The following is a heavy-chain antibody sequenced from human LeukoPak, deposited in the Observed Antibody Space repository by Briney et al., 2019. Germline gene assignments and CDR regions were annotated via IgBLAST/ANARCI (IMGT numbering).Heavy chain of an antibody. D-gene: IGHD3-9*01. CDR3: ARGPDERTIRYFDWLYNY. CDR1: GGSFSGYY. J-gene: IGHJ4*02. V-gene: IGHV4-34*01. CDR2: INHSGST. Sequence: SETLSLTCAVYGGSFSGYYWSWIRQPPGKGLEGIGEINHSGSTNYNPSLKSRVTISVDTSKNQFSLKLSSVTAADTAVYYCARGPDERTIRYFDWLYNYWGQGTLVTVSS.